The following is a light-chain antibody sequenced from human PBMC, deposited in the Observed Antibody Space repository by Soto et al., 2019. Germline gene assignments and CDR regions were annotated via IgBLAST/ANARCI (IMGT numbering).Light chain of an antibody. CDR1: ETIIDY. CDR3: QQSFSATRT. J-gene: IGKJ2*01. CDR2: SAS. Sequence: DIQMSQSPSSLSASVGDSVTITCRASETIIDYLNCYQQQPGEAPKLLIFSASSLHSGVPSRFRGSGSGTHFTLTISSLPPEDFASYFCQQSFSATRTFGQGTKLQAK. V-gene: IGKV1-39*01.